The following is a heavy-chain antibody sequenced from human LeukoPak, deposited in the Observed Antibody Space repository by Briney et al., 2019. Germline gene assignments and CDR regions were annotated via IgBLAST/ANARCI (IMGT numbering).Heavy chain of an antibody. CDR1: GVSISGHY. CDR3: ARVRGDFETD. V-gene: IGHV4-59*11. Sequence: SETLSLTCTVSGVSISGHYWSWIRQPPGKGLEWIGYRYYSGSTTYNPSLKSRVTISVDTSKSQFSLKLISVTAADTAIYYCARVRGDFETDWGQGTLVTVSS. J-gene: IGHJ1*01. CDR2: RYYSGST. D-gene: IGHD3-16*01.